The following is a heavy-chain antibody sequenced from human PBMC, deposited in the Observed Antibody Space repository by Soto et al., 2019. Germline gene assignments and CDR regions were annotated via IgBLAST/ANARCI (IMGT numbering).Heavy chain of an antibody. CDR1: GGSISRGGYY. CDR2: VYYSRSS. CDR3: ARERHRCINCQRVWFGP. D-gene: IGHD1-20*01. V-gene: IGHV4-31*01. Sequence: SETLSLTCTVSGGSISRGGYYWSRIRQHPGKGLEWIVNVYYSRSSHYNPSLKSLVTIAIDTSKNHFSLKLITVTAPDTVVYYGARERHRCINCQRVWFGPWGQGTLVAVSS. J-gene: IGHJ5*02.